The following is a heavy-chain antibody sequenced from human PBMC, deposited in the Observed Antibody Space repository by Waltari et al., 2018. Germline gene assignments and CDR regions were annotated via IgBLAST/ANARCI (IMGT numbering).Heavy chain of an antibody. CDR3: ARGRVCPKGACYSYDY. V-gene: IGHV4-34*01. D-gene: IGHD2-8*01. J-gene: IGHJ4*02. Sequence: VQLQEGGGGLVKPSAPLSAPCAAYGGPFGAYYGSWIRQSPGRGLEWIGEINHSGSATYNPSLKSRVIISIDTSNNQFSLRLSSVTAADTAVYYCARGRVCPKGACYSYDYWGQGTLATVSA. CDR1: GGPFGAYY. CDR2: INHSGSA.